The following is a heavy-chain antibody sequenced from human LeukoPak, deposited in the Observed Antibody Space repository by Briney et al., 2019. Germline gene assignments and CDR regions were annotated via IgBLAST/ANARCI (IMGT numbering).Heavy chain of an antibody. CDR3: ARGNFWSGYFDY. CDR1: GGSISSYY. Sequence: SETLSLTCTVSGGSISSYYWSWIRQPPGKGLEWIGYIYYSGSTNYNPSLKSRVTISVDTSKNQFSLKLSSVTAADTAVYYCARGNFWSGYFDYWGQGTLVTVSS. CDR2: IYYSGST. V-gene: IGHV4-59*08. D-gene: IGHD3-3*01. J-gene: IGHJ4*02.